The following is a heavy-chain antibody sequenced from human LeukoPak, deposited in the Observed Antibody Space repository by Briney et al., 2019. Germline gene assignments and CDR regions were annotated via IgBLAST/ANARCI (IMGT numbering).Heavy chain of an antibody. D-gene: IGHD2-2*01. V-gene: IGHV3-23*01. J-gene: IGHJ4*02. CDR2: ISASGGTT. Sequence: GSLRLSCAGSGFTFSTYAMSLVREAPGKGLEWVSGISASGGTTYYADSVKGRFTISRDNSKNTLYLQMNSLRAEDTAVYYCAKDFNQLLAGGYLGQGTLVTVSS. CDR3: AKDFNQLLAGGY. CDR1: GFTFSTYA.